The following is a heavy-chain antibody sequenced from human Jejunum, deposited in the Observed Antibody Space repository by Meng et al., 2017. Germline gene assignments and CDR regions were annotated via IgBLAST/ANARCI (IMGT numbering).Heavy chain of an antibody. CDR1: GFTFSDYT. V-gene: IGHV3-21*02. Sequence: EVQLVESGGGLVKPGGSLRLSCAASGFTFSDYTMTWVRQAPGKGLEWVSYISTSSNYIYYADSLKGRSAVSRDNAENSLYPQIDALRAEDSAVYYCVRNSGWFDVWGQGALVTVSS. CDR3: VRNSGWFDV. D-gene: IGHD6-19*01. CDR2: ISTSSNYI. J-gene: IGHJ5*02.